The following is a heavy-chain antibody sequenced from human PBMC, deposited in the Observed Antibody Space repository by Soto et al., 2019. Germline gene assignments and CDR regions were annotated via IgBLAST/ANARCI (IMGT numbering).Heavy chain of an antibody. J-gene: IGHJ5*02. V-gene: IGHV4-39*01. D-gene: IGHD6-6*01. CDR1: GGSISSSSYC. CDR3: ARRRAAREGWFDP. CDR2: IYYSGST. Sequence: SETLSLTCTVSGGSISSSSYCWSWIRQPPGKGLEWIGSIYYSGSTYYNPSLKSRVTISVDTSKNQFSLKLSSVTAADTAVYYCARRRAAREGWFDPWGQGTLVTVS.